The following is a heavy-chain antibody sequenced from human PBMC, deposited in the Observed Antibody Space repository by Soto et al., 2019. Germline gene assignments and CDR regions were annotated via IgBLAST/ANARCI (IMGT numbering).Heavy chain of an antibody. CDR2: IYYSGST. CDR1: GGSVSSGSYY. V-gene: IGHV4-61*01. J-gene: IGHJ4*02. CDR3: ASCGGDCHAN. Sequence: SETLSLTCTVSGGSVSSGSYYWSWIRQPPGKGLEWIGYIYYSGSTNYNPSLKSRVTISVDTSKNQFSLKLSSVTAADTAVYYCASCGGDCHANWGQGTLVTVSS. D-gene: IGHD2-21*02.